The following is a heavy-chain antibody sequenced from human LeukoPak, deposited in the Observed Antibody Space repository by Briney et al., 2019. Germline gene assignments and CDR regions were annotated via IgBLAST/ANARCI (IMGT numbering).Heavy chain of an antibody. J-gene: IGHJ1*01. CDR3: ARGRTAVADLHH. V-gene: IGHV4-38-2*01. CDR1: GYSISGGYY. D-gene: IGHD6-19*01. Sequence: PSETLSLTCDVSGYSISGGYYWGWIRQPPGKGLEWIGSIYHSGSTYYNPSLKSRVTISVDMSKNQFSLKLSSVTAADTAVYYCARGRTAVADLHHWGQGTLVTVSS. CDR2: IYHSGST.